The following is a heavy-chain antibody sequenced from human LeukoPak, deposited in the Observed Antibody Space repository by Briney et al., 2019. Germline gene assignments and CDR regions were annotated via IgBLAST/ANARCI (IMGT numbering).Heavy chain of an antibody. CDR2: ISSSSSYI. V-gene: IGHV3-21*01. J-gene: IGHJ4*02. CDR3: ARDLPGYSGGWYGY. CDR1: GFTFSSYS. D-gene: IGHD6-19*01. Sequence: GGSLRLSCAASGFTFSSYSMNWVRQAPGKGLEWVSSISSSSSYIYYADSVKGRFTISRDNAKNSLYLQMNSLRAEDTAVYYCARDLPGYSGGWYGYWGQGTLVTVSS.